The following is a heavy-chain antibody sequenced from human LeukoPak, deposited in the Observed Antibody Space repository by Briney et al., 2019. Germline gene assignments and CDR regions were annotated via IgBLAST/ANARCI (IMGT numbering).Heavy chain of an antibody. CDR1: GGSFSGYY. Sequence: SETLPLTCAVYGGSFSGYYWSWIRQPPGKGLEWIGETNHSGSTNYNPSLKSRVTISVDTSKNQFSLKLSSVTAADTAVYYCARGGFRGYSYGNGQLIDYWGQGTLVTVSS. CDR2: TNHSGST. D-gene: IGHD5-18*01. J-gene: IGHJ4*02. V-gene: IGHV4-34*01. CDR3: ARGGFRGYSYGNGQLIDY.